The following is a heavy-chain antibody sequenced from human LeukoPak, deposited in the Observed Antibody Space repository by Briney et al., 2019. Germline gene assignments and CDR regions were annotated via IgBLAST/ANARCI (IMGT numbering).Heavy chain of an antibody. Sequence: PGGSLRLSCAASRFSFNTYWMHWVRQAPGMGLVWVLRINSDGSSTSYADSVKGRFTISRDNAKNTLYLQMNNLRAEDTAVYYCVRGRYYFDHWGQGTLVTVSS. CDR2: INSDGSST. J-gene: IGHJ4*02. CDR3: VRGRYYFDH. D-gene: IGHD5-24*01. CDR1: RFSFNTYW. V-gene: IGHV3-74*01.